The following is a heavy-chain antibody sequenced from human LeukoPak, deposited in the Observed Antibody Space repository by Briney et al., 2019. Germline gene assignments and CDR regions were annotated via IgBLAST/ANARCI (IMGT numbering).Heavy chain of an antibody. J-gene: IGHJ5*02. V-gene: IGHV4-59*01. CDR3: ARLTGYSSESWFDP. Sequence: PSETLSLTCTVSDDSITIYYWTWIRQPPGKGLEWIGYIYYSGSTNYNPSLKSRVTISVHTSKNQFSLKLSSVTAADTAVYYCARLTGYSSESWFDPWGQGTLVTVSS. CDR2: IYYSGST. D-gene: IGHD3-9*01. CDR1: DDSITIYY.